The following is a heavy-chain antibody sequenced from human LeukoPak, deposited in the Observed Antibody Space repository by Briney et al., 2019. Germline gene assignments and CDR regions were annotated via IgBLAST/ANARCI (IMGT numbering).Heavy chain of an antibody. J-gene: IGHJ4*02. Sequence: PGESLKISCKGSGYSFTSYWIGWVRQMPGKGLEWMGIIYPGDSDTRSSPSFQGQVTISADKSISTAYLQWSSLKASDTAMYYCARQLIGSYYYDSSGLDYWGQGTLVTVSS. D-gene: IGHD3-22*01. CDR2: IYPGDSDT. CDR1: GYSFTSYW. CDR3: ARQLIGSYYYDSSGLDY. V-gene: IGHV5-51*01.